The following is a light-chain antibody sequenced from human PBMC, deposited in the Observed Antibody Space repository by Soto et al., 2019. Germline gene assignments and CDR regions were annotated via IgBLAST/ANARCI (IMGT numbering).Light chain of an antibody. J-gene: IGLJ2*01. CDR2: LDSDGSH. Sequence: QPVLTQSPSASASLGASVKLTCSLRSGHSSYAIAWHQQQPEKGPRYLMKLDSDGSHTKGDAIPDRFSGSSSGAERYLTISSLQSEDEVDYYCQTWGTGIHVVFGGGTKLTVL. CDR3: QTWGTGIHVV. CDR1: SGHSSYA. V-gene: IGLV4-69*01.